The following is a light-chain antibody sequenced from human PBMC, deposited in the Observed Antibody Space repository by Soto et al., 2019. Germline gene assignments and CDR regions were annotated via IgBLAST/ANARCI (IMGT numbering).Light chain of an antibody. CDR1: SSDVGAYNF. CDR2: DVN. CDR3: SSYTTTATRL. Sequence: QFVLTQPASVSGSPGQSITISCTGTSSDVGAYNFVSWYQHHPGKAPQLIIYDVNNRPSGVSDRFSGSKSGNTASLTISGLQAEDEADYYCSSYTTTATRLFGGGTKLTVL. V-gene: IGLV2-14*03. J-gene: IGLJ2*01.